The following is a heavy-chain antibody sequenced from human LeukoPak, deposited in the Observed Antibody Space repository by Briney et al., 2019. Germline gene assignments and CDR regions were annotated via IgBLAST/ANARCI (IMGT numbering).Heavy chain of an antibody. CDR1: GFTVSSNY. J-gene: IGHJ4*02. V-gene: IGHV3-23*01. Sequence: AGGSLRLSCVASGFTVSSNYMSWVRQAPGQGLEWVSTISDDGSGTYYADSVKGRFTISRDNSKNTLFLQINSLRAEDSAVYYCATDRERDPSVYYLVGGQGTLITVSS. CDR2: ISDDGSGT. D-gene: IGHD3-22*01. CDR3: ATDRERDPSVYYLV.